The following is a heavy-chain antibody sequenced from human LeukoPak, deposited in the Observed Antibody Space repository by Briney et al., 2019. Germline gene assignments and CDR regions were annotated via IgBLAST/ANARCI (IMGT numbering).Heavy chain of an antibody. J-gene: IGHJ4*02. D-gene: IGHD3-16*01. CDR3: AANYDYVWGSLDY. V-gene: IGHV3-23*01. CDR1: GFTFSSYA. Sequence: PGGSLRLSXAASGFTFSSYAMSWVRQAPGKGLEWVSAISGSGGSTYYADSVKGRFTISRDNSKNTLYLQMNSLRAEDTAVYYCAANYDYVWGSLDYWGQGTLVTVSS. CDR2: ISGSGGST.